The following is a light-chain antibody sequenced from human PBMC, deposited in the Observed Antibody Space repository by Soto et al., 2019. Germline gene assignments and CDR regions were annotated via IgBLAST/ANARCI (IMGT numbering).Light chain of an antibody. V-gene: IGLV2-14*01. CDR1: SSDVGGYNS. CDR2: DVG. J-gene: IGLJ2*01. CDR3: SSYTSSSTVL. Sequence: QSALTQPASVSGSPGQSITISCTGTSSDVGGYNSVSWYQQHPGKAPKLMIYDVGDRPSGVSNRFSGSKSGNTASLTISGLQAEDEADYYCSSYTSSSTVLFGGGTKLTVL.